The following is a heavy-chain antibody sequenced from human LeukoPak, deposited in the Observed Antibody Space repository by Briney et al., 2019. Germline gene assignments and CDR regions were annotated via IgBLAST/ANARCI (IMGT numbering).Heavy chain of an antibody. Sequence: SETLSLTCAVSGYSISSGYYWGWIRQPPGKGLEWIRNIYHSGSTYYNPSLKSRVTISVDKSKNQFSLKLRSVTAADTAVYYCARSVVTATLGWFDPWGQGTLVTVSS. D-gene: IGHD2-21*02. CDR2: IYHSGST. V-gene: IGHV4-38-2*01. CDR3: ARSVVTATLGWFDP. CDR1: GYSISSGYY. J-gene: IGHJ5*02.